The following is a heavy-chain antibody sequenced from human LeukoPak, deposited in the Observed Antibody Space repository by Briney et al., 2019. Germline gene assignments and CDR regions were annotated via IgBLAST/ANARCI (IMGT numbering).Heavy chain of an antibody. D-gene: IGHD3-22*01. V-gene: IGHV4-39*01. CDR3: ARRRDYYDSSGYYYPNPPFDY. J-gene: IGHJ4*02. CDR1: GGSISSYY. Sequence: PSETLSLTCTVSGGSISSYYWGWIRQPPGKGLEWIGSIYYSGSTYYNPSLKSRVTISVDTSKNQFSLKLSSVTAADTAVYYCARRRDYYDSSGYYYPNPPFDYWGQGTLVTVSS. CDR2: IYYSGST.